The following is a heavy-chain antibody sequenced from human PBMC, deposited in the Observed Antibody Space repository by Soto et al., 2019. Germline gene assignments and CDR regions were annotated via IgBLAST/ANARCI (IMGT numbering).Heavy chain of an antibody. V-gene: IGHV3-48*01. CDR3: ACGSSSGWPYFDV. J-gene: IGHJ4*02. CDR2: ISRSSSTI. CDR1: GFTFSSYS. Sequence: GGSLRLSCAASGFTFSSYSMNWVRQAPGKGLEWVSYISRSSSTIYYADSVKGRFTMSRDNAKNSRNLQMNSLRAEDTAVYYCACGSSSGWPYFDVWGQGTLVTVSS. D-gene: IGHD6-19*01.